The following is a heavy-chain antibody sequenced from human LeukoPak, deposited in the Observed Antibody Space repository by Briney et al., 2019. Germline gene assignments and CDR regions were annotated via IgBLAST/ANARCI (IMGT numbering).Heavy chain of an antibody. J-gene: IGHJ6*02. D-gene: IGHD5-12*01. V-gene: IGHV4-59*01. CDR1: GGSIRTSY. Sequence: NPSKTLSLTGPVSGGSIRTSYGSGIRKPPGKGLNWMGNIYYSGSTNYNPSLKSRVTISVDTSKNQFSLKLSSVTAADTAVYYCARSTYSGYSPHYYYGMDVWGQGTTVTVSS. CDR3: ARSTYSGYSPHYYYGMDV. CDR2: IYYSGST.